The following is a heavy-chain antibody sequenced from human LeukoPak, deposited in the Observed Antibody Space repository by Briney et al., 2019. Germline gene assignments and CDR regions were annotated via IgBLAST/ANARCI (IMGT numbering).Heavy chain of an antibody. J-gene: IGHJ6*03. CDR3: ARAAGTPLDYHYYMDV. D-gene: IGHD1-1*01. CDR1: GYTFTSYD. CDR2: MNPNSGNT. Sequence: ASVKVFCKASGYTFTSYDINWVRQATGQGLEWMGWMNPNSGNTGYAQKFQGRVTMTRNTSISTAYMELSSLRSEDTAVYYCARAAGTPLDYHYYMDVWGKGTTVTVSS. V-gene: IGHV1-8*01.